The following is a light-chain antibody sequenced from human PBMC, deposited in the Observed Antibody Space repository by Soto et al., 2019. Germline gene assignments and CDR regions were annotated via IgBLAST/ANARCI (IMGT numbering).Light chain of an antibody. J-gene: IGKJ5*01. V-gene: IGKV3-20*01. CDR2: DAS. Sequence: EIVLTQSPGTLSLSPGERATLSCRASQSVFRNYLAWYQQKPGQAPRVLIHDASTRATGIPDRFSGSGSGTDFTLTISRLDPEYFAVYYCHQYGNSPRVTFGQGTRLEIK. CDR1: QSVFRNY. CDR3: HQYGNSPRVT.